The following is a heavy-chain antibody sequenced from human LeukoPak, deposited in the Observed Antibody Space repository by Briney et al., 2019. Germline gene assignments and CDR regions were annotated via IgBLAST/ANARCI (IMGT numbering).Heavy chain of an antibody. V-gene: IGHV3-48*01. CDR1: GFIFAGYT. D-gene: IGHD6-19*01. J-gene: IGHJ3*02. Sequence: PGGSLRLSCAGSGFIFAGYTMNWVRQAPGKGLQWLAYISPSGGNTLYADSVRGRFTISRDSAKNSVYLQMNSLTPEDTAMYYCASRRSGWPNDAFDIWGQGTMVTVSS. CDR3: ASRRSGWPNDAFDI. CDR2: ISPSGGNT.